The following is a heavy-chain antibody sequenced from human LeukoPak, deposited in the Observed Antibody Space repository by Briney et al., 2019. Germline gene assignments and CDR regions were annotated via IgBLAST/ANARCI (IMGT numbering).Heavy chain of an antibody. CDR3: ARDDGDQAEDY. Sequence: PGGSLRLSCAAPGFTFSSYEMNWVRQAPGKGLEWVSYISSSGSTIYYADSVKGRFTISRDNAKNSLYLQMNSLRAEDTAVYYCARDDGDQAEDYWGQGTLVTVSS. CDR1: GFTFSSYE. D-gene: IGHD4-17*01. J-gene: IGHJ4*02. CDR2: ISSSGSTI. V-gene: IGHV3-48*03.